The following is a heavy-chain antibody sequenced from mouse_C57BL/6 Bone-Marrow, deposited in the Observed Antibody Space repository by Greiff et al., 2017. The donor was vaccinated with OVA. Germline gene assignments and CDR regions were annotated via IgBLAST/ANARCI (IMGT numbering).Heavy chain of an antibody. V-gene: IGHV1-78*01. Sequence: QVQLQQSDAELVKPGASVKISCKVSGYTFTDHTIHWMKQRPEQGLEWIGYIYPRDGSTKYNEKLKGKATLTADKSSSTVYMQINSLTAEDSAVYFCARRVGLRRSMDYWGQGTSVTVSS. CDR3: ARRVGLRRSMDY. D-gene: IGHD2-4*01. J-gene: IGHJ4*01. CDR1: GYTFTDHT. CDR2: IYPRDGST.